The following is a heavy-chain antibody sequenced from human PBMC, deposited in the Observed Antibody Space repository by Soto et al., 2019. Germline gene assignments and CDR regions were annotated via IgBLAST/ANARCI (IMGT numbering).Heavy chain of an antibody. CDR2: INQGGSEK. V-gene: IGHV3-7*05. D-gene: IGHD3-16*01. CDR3: ARHRFGVVYGMDV. CDR1: GFTFSSYW. J-gene: IGHJ6*02. Sequence: EVQLVESGGALVQPGGSLRLSCAASGFTFSSYWMSWVRQAPGKGLEWVANINQGGSEKYYVDSVKGRFTISRDNAKNSLYLQMNSLRAEDTAVYYCARHRFGVVYGMDVWGQGTTVTVSS.